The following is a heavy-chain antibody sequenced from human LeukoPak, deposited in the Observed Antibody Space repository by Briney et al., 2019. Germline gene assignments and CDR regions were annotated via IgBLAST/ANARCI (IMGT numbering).Heavy chain of an antibody. J-gene: IGHJ4*02. V-gene: IGHV3-48*01. D-gene: IGHD3-10*01. CDR2: ISSSSSAI. CDR1: GFTFSSYS. CDR3: ARDDLLWFGELFGVDY. Sequence: GGSLRLSCAASGFTFSSYSMNWVRQAPGKGLEWVSYISSSSSAIYYADSVKGRFTISRDNAKNSLYLQMYSLRAEDTAVYYCARDDLLWFGELFGVDYWGQGTLVTVSS.